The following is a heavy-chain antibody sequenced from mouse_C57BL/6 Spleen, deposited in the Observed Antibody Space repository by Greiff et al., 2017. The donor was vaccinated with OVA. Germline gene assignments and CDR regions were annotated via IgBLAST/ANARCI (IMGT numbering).Heavy chain of an antibody. J-gene: IGHJ2*01. CDR1: RYAFSSSW. CDR3: ARERTLFDY. V-gene: IGHV1-82*01. CDR2: IYPGDGDT. Sequence: QVQLKESGPELVKPGASVKISCKASRYAFSSSWMNWVKQRPGKGLEWIGRIYPGDGDTNYNGKFKGKATLTADKSSSTAYMQLSSLTSEDSAVYFCARERTLFDYWGQGTTLTVSS.